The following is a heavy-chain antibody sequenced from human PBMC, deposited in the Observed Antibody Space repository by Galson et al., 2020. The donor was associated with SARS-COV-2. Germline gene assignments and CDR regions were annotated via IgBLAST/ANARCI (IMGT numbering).Heavy chain of an antibody. D-gene: IGHD4-17*01. J-gene: IGHJ3*02. CDR1: GGSISSGGYS. CDR3: ARLHYGEYAPEAFDI. Sequence: SETLSLTCSVSGGSISSGGYSWNWIRQPPGKGLEWIGYISHSGGTYYNPSLKSRVTISGDRSKNQFSLRLSSVTAADTAVYYCARLHYGEYAPEAFDIWGPGTRVTVAS. V-gene: IGHV4-30-2*01. CDR2: ISHSGGT.